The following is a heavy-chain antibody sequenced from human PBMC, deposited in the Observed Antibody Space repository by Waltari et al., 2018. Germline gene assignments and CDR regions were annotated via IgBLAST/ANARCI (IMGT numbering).Heavy chain of an antibody. J-gene: IGHJ4*02. CDR3: ARSYSGYDYDS. CDR1: GGSISSYY. Sequence: QVQLQESGPGLVKPSETLSLTCTVSGGSISSYYWSWIRQPAGEGLEGIGRINPSGNTKFNPSLESRVTGSVDTSKNQFSLKLSSVTAADTAVYYCARSYSGYDYDSWGQGTLVTVSS. D-gene: IGHD5-12*01. V-gene: IGHV4-4*07. CDR2: INPSGNT.